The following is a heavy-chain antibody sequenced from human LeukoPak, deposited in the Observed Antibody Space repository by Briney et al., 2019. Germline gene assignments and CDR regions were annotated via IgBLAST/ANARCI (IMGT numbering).Heavy chain of an antibody. CDR3: ARDAFPYYDPRRWFDP. J-gene: IGHJ5*02. V-gene: IGHV3-21*01. Sequence: GGSLRLSSAASGFTFSSYSMIWVPQAPGKGLEWVSSLSSSSTYTYYADSVKGRFTNSRDNAKNSLYLQTNSLRAEDTAVYYCARDAFPYYDPRRWFDPWGQGTLVTVSS. CDR2: LSSSSTYT. CDR1: GFTFSSYS. D-gene: IGHD3-22*01.